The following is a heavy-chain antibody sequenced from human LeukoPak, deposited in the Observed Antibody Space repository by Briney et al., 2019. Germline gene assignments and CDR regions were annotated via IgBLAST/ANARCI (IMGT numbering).Heavy chain of an antibody. V-gene: IGHV3-64D*06. CDR3: AKAPTGTPRYYYYGMDV. J-gene: IGHJ6*02. CDR1: GFTFSSYA. Sequence: GGSLRLSCSASGFTFSSYAMHWVRQAPGKGLEYVSAISSHGGSTYYADSVKGRFTISRDNSKNTLDLQMSSLRAEDTAVYYCAKAPTGTPRYYYYGMDVWGQGTTVTVSS. CDR2: ISSHGGST. D-gene: IGHD1-1*01.